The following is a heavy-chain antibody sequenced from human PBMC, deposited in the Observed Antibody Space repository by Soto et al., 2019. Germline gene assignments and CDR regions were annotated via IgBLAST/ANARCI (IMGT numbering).Heavy chain of an antibody. Sequence: GGSLRLSCAASGFTFSSYAMSWVRQAPGKGLEWVSAISGSGGSTYYADSVKGRFTISRDNSKNTLYLQMNSLRAEDTAVYYCAKDRDPQYYYDSSGYYPIDYWGQGTLVTVPQ. V-gene: IGHV3-23*01. CDR2: ISGSGGST. J-gene: IGHJ4*02. CDR3: AKDRDPQYYYDSSGYYPIDY. D-gene: IGHD3-22*01. CDR1: GFTFSSYA.